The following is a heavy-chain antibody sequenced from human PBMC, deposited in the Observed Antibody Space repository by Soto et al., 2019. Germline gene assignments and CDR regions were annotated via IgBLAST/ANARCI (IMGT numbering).Heavy chain of an antibody. J-gene: IGHJ4*02. V-gene: IGHV7-4-1*01. CDR3: ARSATYYDILTLYYKHFDY. Sequence: QVQLVQSGSELKKPGASVKVSCKASGYTFTSYAMNWVRQAPGQGLEWMGWINTNTGNPTYAQGFTGRFVFSLDTYVSTAYLQICSLKAEDTAVYYCARSATYYDILTLYYKHFDYWGQGTLVTVA. D-gene: IGHD3-9*01. CDR2: INTNTGNP. CDR1: GYTFTSYA.